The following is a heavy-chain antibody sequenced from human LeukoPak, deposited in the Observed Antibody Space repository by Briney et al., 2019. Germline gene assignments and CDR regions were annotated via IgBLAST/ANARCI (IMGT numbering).Heavy chain of an antibody. D-gene: IGHD3-10*01. CDR3: AREHITMVRGAPRNYYGMDV. Sequence: GGSLRLSCAVSGFTFSSYTMNWVRQAPGKGLEWVSSISSSTSSIYYADSVKGRFTISTDDAKNSLYVQMNSLRAEDTAVYYCAREHITMVRGAPRNYYGMDVWGQGTTVTVPS. V-gene: IGHV3-21*01. CDR1: GFTFSSYT. J-gene: IGHJ6*02. CDR2: ISSSTSSI.